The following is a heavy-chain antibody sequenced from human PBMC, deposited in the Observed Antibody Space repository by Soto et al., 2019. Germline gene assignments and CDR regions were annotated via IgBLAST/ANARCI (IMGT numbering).Heavy chain of an antibody. CDR3: ATDCSSTSCFDY. V-gene: IGHV3-48*02. D-gene: IGHD2-2*01. J-gene: IGHJ4*02. CDR1: GFTFSTYS. CDR2: ISSSSRTI. Sequence: GGSLRLSCAASGFTFSTYSLNWVRQAPGKGLEWLSYISSSSRTIYYADSVKGRFTISRDNAENSLYLQMNSLRDEDTAVYYCATDCSSTSCFDYWGQGALVTVSS.